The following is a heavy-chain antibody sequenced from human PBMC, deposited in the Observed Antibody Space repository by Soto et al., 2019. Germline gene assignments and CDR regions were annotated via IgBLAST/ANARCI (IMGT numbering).Heavy chain of an antibody. V-gene: IGHV3-48*01. D-gene: IGHD3-3*01. CDR1: GFSFSSYS. CDR3: ARDSDFWSGYYYYYYMDV. Sequence: GGSLTLSCAASGFSFSSYSMNWVRQAPGKGLEWVSYISSSSSTIYYADSVKGRFTISRDNAKNSLYLQMNSLRAEDTAVYYCARDSDFWSGYYYYYYMDVWGKGTKVTVSS. J-gene: IGHJ6*03. CDR2: ISSSSSTI.